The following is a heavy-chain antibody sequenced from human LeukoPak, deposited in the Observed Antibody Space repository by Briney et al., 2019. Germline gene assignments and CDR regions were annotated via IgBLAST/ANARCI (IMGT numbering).Heavy chain of an antibody. D-gene: IGHD1-1*01. Sequence: PSETLSLTCTVSGDSMRDYYWSWIRQPPGKGLEWIGHIYGSGSTNYNPSLKSRVTLSVDTSKNQFSLKLSSVTAADTAVYYCAREGTSGTHLNWFDPWGQGTLVTVSS. V-gene: IGHV4-59*01. J-gene: IGHJ5*02. CDR2: IYGSGST. CDR3: AREGTSGTHLNWFDP. CDR1: GDSMRDYY.